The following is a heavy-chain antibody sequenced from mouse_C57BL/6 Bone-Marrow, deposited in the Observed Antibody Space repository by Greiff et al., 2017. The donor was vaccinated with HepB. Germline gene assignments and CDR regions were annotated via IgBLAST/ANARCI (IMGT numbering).Heavy chain of an antibody. CDR1: GYAFSSYW. CDR2: DGDT. V-gene: IGHV1-80*01. J-gene: IGHJ3*01. CDR3: ARSSGLLQEFAY. Sequence: VQLVESGAELVKPGASVKISCKASGYAFSSYWMNWVKQRPGDGDTNYNGKFKGKATLTADKSSSTAYMQLSSLTSEDSAVYFCARSSGLLQEFAYWGQGTLITVSA. D-gene: IGHD2-3*01.